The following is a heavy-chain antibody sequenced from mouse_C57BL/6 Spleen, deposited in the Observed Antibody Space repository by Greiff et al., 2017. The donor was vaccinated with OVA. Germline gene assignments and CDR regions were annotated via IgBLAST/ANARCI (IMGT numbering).Heavy chain of an antibody. CDR2: IDPSDSYT. CDR3: ARWDGNWGY. J-gene: IGHJ2*01. Sequence: QVQLKQPGAELVMPGASVKLSCKASGYTFTSYWMHWVKQRPGQGLEWIGEIDPSDSYTNYNQKFKGKSTLTVDKSSSTAYMQLSSLTSEDSAVYYCARWDGNWGYWGQGTTLTVSS. V-gene: IGHV1-69*01. CDR1: GYTFTSYW. D-gene: IGHD2-1*01.